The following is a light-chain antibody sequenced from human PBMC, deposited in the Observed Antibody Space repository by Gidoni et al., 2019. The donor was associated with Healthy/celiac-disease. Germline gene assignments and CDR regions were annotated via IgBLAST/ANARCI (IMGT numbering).Light chain of an antibody. J-gene: IGKJ2*01. CDR2: AAS. CDR3: QQSYRTPPT. CDR1: QRISSY. Sequence: DTQMTQSPASLSASVGDRVTSTCRASQRISSYLTWYQQKPGKDPKLLIYAASSLQRGVPSRFSGSGSETDFTLTISSLQPVEFATYYCQQSYRTPPTFGRGTKLEIK. V-gene: IGKV1-39*01.